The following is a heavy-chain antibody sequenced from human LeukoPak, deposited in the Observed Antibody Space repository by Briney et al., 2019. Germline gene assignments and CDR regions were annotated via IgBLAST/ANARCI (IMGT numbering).Heavy chain of an antibody. J-gene: IGHJ4*02. V-gene: IGHV3-33*01. CDR2: IWYDGSNK. CDR1: GFTFSSYG. D-gene: IGHD2-15*01. CDR3: ARDVGVGYFDY. Sequence: GGSLRLSCAASGFTFSSYGMHWVRQAPGKGLEWVAVIWYDGSNKYYADSVKGRFTISRDNSKNTLYLQMNRLRSEDTAVYYCARDVGVGYFDYWGQGTLVTVSS.